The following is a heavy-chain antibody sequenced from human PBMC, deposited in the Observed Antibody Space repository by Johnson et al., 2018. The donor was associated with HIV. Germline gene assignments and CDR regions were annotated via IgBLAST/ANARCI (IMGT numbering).Heavy chain of an antibody. J-gene: IGHJ3*02. D-gene: IGHD2-21*02. CDR3: ARDADSDAFDI. V-gene: IGHV3-33*08. CDR2: LWYDGSNK. CDR1: GFTFDDYG. Sequence: QVQLVESGGGVVRPGGSLRLSCAASGFTFDDYGMSWVRQAPGKGLEWVAGLWYDGSNKYYADSVKGRFSISRDNSENTLYLQMNSLRTEDTAVYYCARDADSDAFDIWGQGTLVTVSS.